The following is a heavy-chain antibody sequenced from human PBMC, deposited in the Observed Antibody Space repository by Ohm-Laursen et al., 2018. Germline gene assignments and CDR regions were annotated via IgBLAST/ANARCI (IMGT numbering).Heavy chain of an antibody. D-gene: IGHD6-6*01. Sequence: SLRLSCTASGFTFSSYGMHWVRQAPGKGLEWVAVIWYDGSNKYYADSVKGRFTISRDNSKNTLYLQMNSLRAEDTAVYYCAKDSIAAGEGWFDPWGQGTLVTVSS. CDR3: AKDSIAAGEGWFDP. V-gene: IGHV3-33*06. CDR2: IWYDGSNK. J-gene: IGHJ5*02. CDR1: GFTFSSYG.